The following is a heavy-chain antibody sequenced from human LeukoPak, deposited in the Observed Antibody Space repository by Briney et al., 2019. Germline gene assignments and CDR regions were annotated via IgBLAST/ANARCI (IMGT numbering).Heavy chain of an antibody. D-gene: IGHD7-27*01. CDR1: GFTFSNCG. Sequence: GGSLRLSCAASGFTFSNCGMHWVRQAPGKGLEWVAVISYDGHNKYYADSVRGRFTISRDSSKNTLYLQMNSLRAEDTAVYYCAKSGRNWAYLEYWGQGTLVTVSS. J-gene: IGHJ4*02. V-gene: IGHV3-30*18. CDR3: AKSGRNWAYLEY. CDR2: ISYDGHNK.